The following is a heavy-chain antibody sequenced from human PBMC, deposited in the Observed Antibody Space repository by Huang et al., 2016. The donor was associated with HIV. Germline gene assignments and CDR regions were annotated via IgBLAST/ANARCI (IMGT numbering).Heavy chain of an antibody. Sequence: QVQLVQSGPEMKKPGASVNVSCKASGYTFFTYSISWVRRAPGQGLEWMGWVSTYNGQTNYAQNVQGRLTLTTDVSTSSAYMELKNLRSDDTAVYYCARFRGPQVTLNWLDPWGQGTLVTVSS. D-gene: IGHD3-10*01. CDR1: GYTFFTYS. V-gene: IGHV1-18*01. CDR3: ARFRGPQVTLNWLDP. CDR2: VSTYNGQT. J-gene: IGHJ5*02.